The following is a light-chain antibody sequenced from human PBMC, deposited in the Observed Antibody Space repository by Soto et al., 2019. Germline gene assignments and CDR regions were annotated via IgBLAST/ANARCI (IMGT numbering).Light chain of an antibody. J-gene: IGKJ5*01. V-gene: IGKV3-20*01. CDR1: QSVSSY. Sequence: EFVLTQSPGTLSLSPGERSTLSCRASQSVSSYLAWYQQKPGQAPRLLIYDASNRATGIPDRFSGSGSGTDFTLTISRLEPEDFAVYFCQQYGNSPRTFGQGTRLEIK. CDR3: QQYGNSPRT. CDR2: DAS.